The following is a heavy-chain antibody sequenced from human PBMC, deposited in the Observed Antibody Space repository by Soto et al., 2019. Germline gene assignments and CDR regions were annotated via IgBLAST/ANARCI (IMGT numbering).Heavy chain of an antibody. D-gene: IGHD6-13*01. V-gene: IGHV3-30*18. CDR2: ISYDGSNK. J-gene: IGHJ4*02. CDR3: AKAGYSSSWYAYYFDY. Sequence: PGGSLRLSCAASGFTFSSYGMYWVRQAPGKGLEWVAVISYDGSNKYYADSVKGRFTISRDNSKNTLYLQMNSLRAEDAAVYYCAKAGYSSSWYAYYFDYWGQGTLVTVSS. CDR1: GFTFSSYG.